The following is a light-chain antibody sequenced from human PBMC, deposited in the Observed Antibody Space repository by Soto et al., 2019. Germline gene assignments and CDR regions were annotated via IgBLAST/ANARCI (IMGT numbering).Light chain of an antibody. CDR1: QSISSW. J-gene: IGKJ4*01. CDR3: HHYGGSPLT. V-gene: IGKV1-5*01. CDR2: AAS. Sequence: DIQMTQSPSTLSGSVGDRVTITCRASQSISSWLAWYQQKPGKAPKLLIYAASSLQSGVPSRFSGSGSGTDFTLTINRLEPEDFAVYYCHHYGGSPLTFGGGTKV.